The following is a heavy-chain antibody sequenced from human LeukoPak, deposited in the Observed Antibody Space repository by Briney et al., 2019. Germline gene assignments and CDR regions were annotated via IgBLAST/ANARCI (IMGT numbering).Heavy chain of an antibody. CDR3: ARSTYYDFWSGYYNPHYWYFDL. Sequence: PSETLSLTCTVSGGSISSYYWSWIRHPPGKGLEWIGYIYYSGSTNYNPSLKSRVTISVDTSKNQFSLKLSSVTAADTAVYYCARSTYYDFWSGYYNPHYWYFDLWGRGTLVTVSS. V-gene: IGHV4-59*01. D-gene: IGHD3-3*01. CDR2: IYYSGST. CDR1: GGSISSYY. J-gene: IGHJ2*01.